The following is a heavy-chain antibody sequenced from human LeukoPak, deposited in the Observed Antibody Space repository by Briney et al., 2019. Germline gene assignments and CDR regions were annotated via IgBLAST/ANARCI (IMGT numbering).Heavy chain of an antibody. CDR2: IIPIFGTA. CDR3: ARVDKIWSGYYDYYYYGMDV. D-gene: IGHD3-3*01. Sequence: WASVKVSCKASGGTFSSYAISWARQAPGQGLEWMGGIIPIFGTANYAQKFQGRVTITADESTSTAYMELSSLRSEDTAVYYCARVDKIWSGYYDYYYYGMDVWGQGTTVTVSS. J-gene: IGHJ6*02. V-gene: IGHV1-69*13. CDR1: GGTFSSYA.